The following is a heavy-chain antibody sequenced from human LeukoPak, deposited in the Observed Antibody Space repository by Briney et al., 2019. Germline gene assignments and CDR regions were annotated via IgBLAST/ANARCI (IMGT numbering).Heavy chain of an antibody. CDR1: VGSISSYY. Sequence: SETLSLTCTVSVGSISSYYWSWIRQPPGKGLEWIGYIYYSGSTNYNPSLKSRVTISVDTSKNQFSLKLSSVTAADTAVYYCARVPVRVGAFDIWGQGTMVTVSS. J-gene: IGHJ3*02. V-gene: IGHV4-59*01. CDR3: ARVPVRVGAFDI. D-gene: IGHD6-19*01. CDR2: IYYSGST.